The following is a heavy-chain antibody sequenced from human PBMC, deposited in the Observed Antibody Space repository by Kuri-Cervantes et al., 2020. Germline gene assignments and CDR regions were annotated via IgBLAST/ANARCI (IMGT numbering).Heavy chain of an antibody. CDR3: AKRGYGYGELDY. CDR2: MNPNSGNT. J-gene: IGHJ4*02. Sequence: ASVKVSCKASGYTFISYDINWVRQATGQGLEWMGWMNPNSGNTGYAQKFQGRVTMTRNTSMSTAYMELSTLRSEDTAVYYCAKRGYGYGELDYWGQGTLVTVSS. CDR1: GYTFISYD. V-gene: IGHV1-8*01. D-gene: IGHD5-18*01.